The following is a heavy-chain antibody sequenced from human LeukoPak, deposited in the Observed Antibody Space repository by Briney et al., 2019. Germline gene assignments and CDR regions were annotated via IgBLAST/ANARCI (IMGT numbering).Heavy chain of an antibody. V-gene: IGHV3-30*18. J-gene: IGHJ4*02. Sequence: PGGSLRLSCAASGFTFSSYGMHWVRQAPGKGLEWVAVISYDGSNKYYADSVKGRFTISRDNSKNTLYLQMNSLRAEDTAVYYCAKPAQLWSQYYFDYWGQGTLVTVSS. D-gene: IGHD5-18*01. CDR2: ISYDGSNK. CDR3: AKPAQLWSQYYFDY. CDR1: GFTFSSYG.